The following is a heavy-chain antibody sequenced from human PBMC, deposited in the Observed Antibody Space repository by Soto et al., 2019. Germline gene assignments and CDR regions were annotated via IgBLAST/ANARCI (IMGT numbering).Heavy chain of an antibody. D-gene: IGHD4-17*01. CDR2: ISSSSSYI. V-gene: IGHV3-21*01. CDR1: GFTFSSYS. Sequence: EVQLVESGGGLVKPGGSLRLSCAASGFTFSSYSMNWVRQAPGKGLEWVSSISSSSSYIYYADSVKGRFTISRDNAKSSRYLQMTSLRAEDTAVYYCARAEGQHYGDHDAFDIWGQGTMVTVSS. CDR3: ARAEGQHYGDHDAFDI. J-gene: IGHJ3*02.